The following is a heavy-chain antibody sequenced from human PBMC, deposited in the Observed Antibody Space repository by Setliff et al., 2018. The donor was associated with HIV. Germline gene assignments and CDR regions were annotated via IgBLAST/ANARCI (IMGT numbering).Heavy chain of an antibody. CDR3: AAMIVNYYYMDV. J-gene: IGHJ6*03. CDR1: GYSFSNYA. Sequence: ASVKVSCKASGYSFSNYAMNWVRQAPGQGLEWMGWININTGNPTYAQGFTGRFVFSLDTSVSTAFLQISSLKAEDTAVYYCAAMIVNYYYMDVWGKGTTVTVSS. CDR2: ININTGNP. D-gene: IGHD3-22*01. V-gene: IGHV7-4-1*02.